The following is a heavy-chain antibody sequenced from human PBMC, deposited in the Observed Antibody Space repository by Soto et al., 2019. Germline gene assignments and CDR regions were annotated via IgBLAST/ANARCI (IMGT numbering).Heavy chain of an antibody. CDR1: GFTFDDYA. D-gene: IGHD3-10*01. J-gene: IGHJ5*02. CDR3: AKDIIWRSEALPMGFGQKPRRTNWFVP. Sequence: EVQLVESGGGLVQPGRSLRLSCAASGFTFDDYAMHWVRQAPGKGLEWVSGISWNSGSIGYADSVKGRFTISRDNAKNSLFLQMYSLRAEDTALYYCAKDIIWRSEALPMGFGQKPRRTNWFVPWGQGTLVTVSS. CDR2: ISWNSGSI. V-gene: IGHV3-9*01.